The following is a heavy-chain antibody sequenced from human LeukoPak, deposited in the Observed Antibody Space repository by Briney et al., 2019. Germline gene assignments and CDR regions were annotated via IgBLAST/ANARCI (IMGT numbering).Heavy chain of an antibody. CDR2: INHSGST. D-gene: IGHD3-10*01. J-gene: IGHJ4*02. CDR3: ARLFRYYYGSGAPRGYFDY. CDR1: GGSFSGYY. V-gene: IGHV4-34*01. Sequence: SETLSLTCAVYGGSFSGYYWSWTRQPPGKGLEWIGEINHSGSTNYNPSLKSRVTISIDTSKNQFSLKLSSVTAADTAVYFCARLFRYYYGSGAPRGYFDYWGQGTLVTVSS.